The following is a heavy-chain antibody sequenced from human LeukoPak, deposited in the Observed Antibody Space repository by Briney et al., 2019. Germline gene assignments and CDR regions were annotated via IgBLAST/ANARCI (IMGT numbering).Heavy chain of an antibody. Sequence: SETLSLTCAVYGGSFRGYYWSWIRQPPGKGLEWIGDIHYTGATNYKPSLKSRVTISGDPSKNQVSLRVSSVTAADTAVYYCARGVLGPYYFDLWGRGTLVTVSS. V-gene: IGHV4-34*01. CDR3: ARGVLGPYYFDL. CDR2: IHYTGAT. D-gene: IGHD7-27*01. J-gene: IGHJ2*01. CDR1: GGSFRGYY.